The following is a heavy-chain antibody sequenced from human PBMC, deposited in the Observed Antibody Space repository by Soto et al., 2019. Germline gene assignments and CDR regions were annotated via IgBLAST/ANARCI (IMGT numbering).Heavy chain of an antibody. J-gene: IGHJ4*02. V-gene: IGHV1-69*01. Sequence: QVQLVQSGAEVKKPGSSVKVSCKASGGTFSSYAISWVRQAPGQGLEWMGDIIPIFSTTRHAQKFQGRGTITADESTTTAYMELNSLTSDATAVYYCAGGEHASSWFDFDYWGQGTLVTVSS. D-gene: IGHD6-13*01. CDR2: IIPIFSTT. CDR3: AGGEHASSWFDFDY. CDR1: GGTFSSYA.